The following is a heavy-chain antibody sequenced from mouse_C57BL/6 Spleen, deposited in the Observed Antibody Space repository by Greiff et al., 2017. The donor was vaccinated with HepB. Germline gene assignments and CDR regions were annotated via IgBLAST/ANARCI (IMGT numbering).Heavy chain of an antibody. J-gene: IGHJ4*01. V-gene: IGHV1-80*01. CDR2: IYPGDGDT. CDR3: ARSDYDYAMDY. CDR1: GYAFSSYW. Sequence: LQESGAELVKPGASVKISCKASGYAFSSYWMNWVKQRPGKGLEWIGQIYPGDGDTNYNGKFKGKATLTADKSSSTAYMQLSSLTSEDSAVYFCARSDYDYAMDYWGQGTSVTVSS. D-gene: IGHD2-4*01.